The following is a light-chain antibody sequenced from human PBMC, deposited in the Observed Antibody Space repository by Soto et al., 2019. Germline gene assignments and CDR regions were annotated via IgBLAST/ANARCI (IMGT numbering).Light chain of an antibody. CDR2: GAS. V-gene: IGKV3-15*01. Sequence: ETVLTQSPGTLSLSPGERATVSCRASQSVSSNLAWYQQKPGQAPRLLIYGASSRSSGIPARFSGSGSGTEFTLTISSLQSADFALYYCQQYNDWPLTFGQGTRWISN. J-gene: IGKJ1*01. CDR3: QQYNDWPLT. CDR1: QSVSSN.